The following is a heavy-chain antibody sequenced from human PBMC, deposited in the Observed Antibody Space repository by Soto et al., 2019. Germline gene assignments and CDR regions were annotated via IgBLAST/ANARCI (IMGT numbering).Heavy chain of an antibody. J-gene: IGHJ4*02. D-gene: IGHD3-10*01. CDR1: RFTVSSNY. CDR3: ARARGSGSYSYYFDY. V-gene: IGHV3-53*01. CDR2: IYSGGST. Sequence: GGSLRLSCAASRFTVSSNYMSWVRQAPGKGLEWVSVIYSGGSTYYADSVKGRFTISRDNSKNTLYLQMNSLRAEDTAVYYCARARGSGSYSYYFDYWGQGXLVTVYS.